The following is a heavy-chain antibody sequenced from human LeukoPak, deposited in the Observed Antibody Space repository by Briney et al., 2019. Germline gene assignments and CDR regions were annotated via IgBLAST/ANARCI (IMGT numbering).Heavy chain of an antibody. Sequence: SETLSLTCTVSGGSISSSSYYWGWIRQPPGKGLEWIGSIYYSGSTNYNPSLKSRVTISVDTSKNQFSLKLSSVTAADTAVYYCARRGYLVIVAQIDPWGQGTLVTVS. CDR3: ARRGYLVIVAQIDP. CDR2: IYYSGST. J-gene: IGHJ5*02. V-gene: IGHV4-39*07. D-gene: IGHD2-2*03. CDR1: GGSISSSSYY.